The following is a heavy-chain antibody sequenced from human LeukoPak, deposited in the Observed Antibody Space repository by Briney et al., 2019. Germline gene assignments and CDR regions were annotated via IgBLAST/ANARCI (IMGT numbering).Heavy chain of an antibody. V-gene: IGHV1-18*01. D-gene: IGHD1-26*01. CDR3: ASGAYYPFDF. CDR2: ISAYSGNT. J-gene: IGHJ4*02. CDR1: GYPFSSYG. Sequence: ASVKVSCKGSGYPFSSYGITWVRQAPGQGLEWAGYISAYSGNTQYGQNVQGRVTMTTETSTSTAYMELRNLRSDDTAVYFCASGAYYPFDFWGQGTLVTVSS.